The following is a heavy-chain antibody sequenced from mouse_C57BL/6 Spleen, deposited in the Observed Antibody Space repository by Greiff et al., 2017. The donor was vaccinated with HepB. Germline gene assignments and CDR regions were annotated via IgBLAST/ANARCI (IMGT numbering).Heavy chain of an antibody. D-gene: IGHD3-3*01. J-gene: IGHJ2*01. CDR1: GYTFTSYW. CDR3: ASEGREDYFDY. Sequence: QVQLQQPGAELVKPGASVKLSCKASGYTFTSYWMHWVKQRPGQGLEWIGMIHPNSGSTNYNEKFKSKATLTVDKSSSTAYMQLSSLTSEDSAVYYCASEGREDYFDYWGQGTTLTVSS. V-gene: IGHV1-64*01. CDR2: IHPNSGST.